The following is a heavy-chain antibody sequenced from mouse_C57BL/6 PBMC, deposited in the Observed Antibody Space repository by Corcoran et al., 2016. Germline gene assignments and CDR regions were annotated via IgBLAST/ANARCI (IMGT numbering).Heavy chain of an antibody. CDR2: IYPRSGNT. J-gene: IGHJ4*01. CDR3: ARRLPYAMDY. V-gene: IGHV1-81*01. D-gene: IGHD6-1*01. Sequence: QVQLQQSGAELARPGASVKLSCKASDYTFTSYGISWVKQRTGQGLEWIGEIYPRSGNTYYNEKFKDKATLTADKSSSSAYMELRSLTSEDSAVYFCARRLPYAMDYWGQGTSATVSS. CDR1: DYTFTSYG.